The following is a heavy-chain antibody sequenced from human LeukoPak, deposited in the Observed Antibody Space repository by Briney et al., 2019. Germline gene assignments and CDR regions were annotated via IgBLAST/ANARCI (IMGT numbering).Heavy chain of an antibody. Sequence: GESRKISCKGSGYSFPTYWIGWVRQMPGKGLEWMGIIYPGDSDTRYSPSFQGQITISVDKSISTAYLQWSTLKASDTAMYYCARHHRGVGADWFGPWGQGTLVTVSS. CDR1: GYSFPTYW. J-gene: IGHJ5*02. CDR2: IYPGDSDT. CDR3: ARHHRGVGADWFGP. D-gene: IGHD1-26*01. V-gene: IGHV5-51*01.